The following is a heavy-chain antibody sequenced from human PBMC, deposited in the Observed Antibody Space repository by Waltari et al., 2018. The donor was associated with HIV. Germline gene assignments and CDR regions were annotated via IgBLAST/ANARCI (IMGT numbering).Heavy chain of an antibody. CDR1: GGTFSSYA. J-gene: IGHJ6*02. CDR3: ARDRGYYYGSGSYYPSEYYYGMDV. V-gene: IGHV1-69*04. Sequence: QVQLVQSGAEVKKPGTSVKVSCKASGGTFSSYALRWVRPAPGQGLEWMGRIIPILGIANYAQKCQGRVTITADKSTSTAYMELSSLRSEDTAVYYCARDRGYYYGSGSYYPSEYYYGMDVWGQGTTVTVSS. D-gene: IGHD3-10*01. CDR2: IIPILGIA.